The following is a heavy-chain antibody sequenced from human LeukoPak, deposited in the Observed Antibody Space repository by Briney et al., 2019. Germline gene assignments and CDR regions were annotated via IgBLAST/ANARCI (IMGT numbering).Heavy chain of an antibody. V-gene: IGHV4-39*01. CDR2: IYYSGST. CDR1: GGSISSSSYY. Sequence: SETLSLTCTVSGGSISSSSYYWGWIRQPPGKGLEWIGSIYYSGSTYYNPSLKSRVAISVDTSKNQFSLKLSSVTAADTAVYYCFQVPRSGYETDYWGQGTLVTVSS. J-gene: IGHJ4*02. D-gene: IGHD5-12*01. CDR3: FQVPRSGYETDY.